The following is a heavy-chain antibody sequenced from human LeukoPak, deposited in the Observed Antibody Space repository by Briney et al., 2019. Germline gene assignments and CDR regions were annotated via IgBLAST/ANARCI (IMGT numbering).Heavy chain of an antibody. J-gene: IGHJ6*03. CDR1: GGSFSDYY. CDR2: ISSSGSTI. Sequence: LSLTCAVYGGSFSDYYMSWIRQAPGKGLEWVSYISSSGSTIYYADSVKGRFTISRGNAKNSLYLQMNSLRAEDTAVYYCARGGGAGTGYYYYMDVWGKGTTVTISS. V-gene: IGHV3-11*01. D-gene: IGHD1-14*01. CDR3: ARGGGAGTGYYYYMDV.